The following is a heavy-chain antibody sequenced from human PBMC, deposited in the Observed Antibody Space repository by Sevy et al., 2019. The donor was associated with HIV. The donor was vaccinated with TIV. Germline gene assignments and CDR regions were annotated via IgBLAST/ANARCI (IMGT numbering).Heavy chain of an antibody. CDR2: IFWDDDR. Sequence: SGPTLVNPTQTLTLTCTFSWFSLSTGRVAVGWIRQPPGKALEWLALIFWDDDRRYSPSLKTRLTITKDTSKNQVVLTIINMDPLDTATYYCAHNAIAVAGYYFDFWGQGTLVTVSS. J-gene: IGHJ4*02. D-gene: IGHD6-19*01. V-gene: IGHV2-5*02. CDR1: WFSLSTGRVA. CDR3: AHNAIAVAGYYFDF.